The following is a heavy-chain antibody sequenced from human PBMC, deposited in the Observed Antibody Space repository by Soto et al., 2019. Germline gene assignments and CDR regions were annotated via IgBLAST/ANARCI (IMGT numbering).Heavy chain of an antibody. CDR1: GFTFDDYA. Sequence: GGSLRLSCAASGFTFDDYAMHWVRQAPGKGMEWVSGISWNSGSIGYAESVKGRFPISRENAKNSLYLPMNSLRAEDTALYYCAKDSSPFIAVAGTSFDYWGQGTLVTVSS. D-gene: IGHD6-19*01. CDR3: AKDSSPFIAVAGTSFDY. J-gene: IGHJ4*02. CDR2: ISWNSGSI. V-gene: IGHV3-9*01.